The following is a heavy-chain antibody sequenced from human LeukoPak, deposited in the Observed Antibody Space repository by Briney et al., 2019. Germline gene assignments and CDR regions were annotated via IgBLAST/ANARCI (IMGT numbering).Heavy chain of an antibody. CDR2: ISYEGSKN. Sequence: GGSLRLSCAASGFTFSSYAMHWVRQAPGKGLEWVAVISYEGSKNYYADSVKGRFTISRDNSKNTLSLQMNRLRAEDTAVYYCARDPELGYRSSISCSFRFDYWGQGTLVTVSS. V-gene: IGHV3-30-3*01. CDR1: GFTFSSYA. CDR3: ARDPELGYRSSISCSFRFDY. J-gene: IGHJ4*02. D-gene: IGHD2-2*01.